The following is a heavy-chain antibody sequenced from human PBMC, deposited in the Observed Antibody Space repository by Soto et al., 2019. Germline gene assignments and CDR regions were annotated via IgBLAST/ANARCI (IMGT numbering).Heavy chain of an antibody. V-gene: IGHV4-4*02. CDR2: IYHSGST. Sequence: SDTLSLTFAVSGGSISSSNWWSWVRQPPGKGLEWIWEIYHSGSTNYNPSLKIRVTISADKSINTVYLQWSSLKASDTAIYYCARFGWNFYKTGHXWGQGTTVTVS. D-gene: IGHD3-10*01. J-gene: IGHJ6*02. CDR1: GGSISSSNW. CDR3: ARFGWNFYKTGHX.